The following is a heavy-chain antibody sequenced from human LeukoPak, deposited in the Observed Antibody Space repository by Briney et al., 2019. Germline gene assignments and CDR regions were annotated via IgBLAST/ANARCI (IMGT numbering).Heavy chain of an antibody. CDR2: IHSGGST. V-gene: IGHV3-53*01. Sequence: GGSLRLSCAASGFTVSSTYMSWVRQAPGKGLEWVSVIHSGGSTYYADSVKGRFTISRDNSKNTLYLQMNSLRAEDTAVYYCTRGPQNPFDHWGQGTLVTVSS. CDR3: TRGPQNPFDH. J-gene: IGHJ4*02. CDR1: GFTVSSTY. D-gene: IGHD1-14*01.